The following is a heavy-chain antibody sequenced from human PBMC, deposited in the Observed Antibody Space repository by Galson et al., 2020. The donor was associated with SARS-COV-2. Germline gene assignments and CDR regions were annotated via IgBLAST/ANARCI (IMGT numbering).Heavy chain of an antibody. CDR3: ARDTNPVRGVIIMGWGRVGYYYDMDV. J-gene: IGHJ6*03. Sequence: ASVKVSCKASGYTFTSYAMHWVRQDPGQRLEWMGWINAGNGNTKYSQKFQGRVTITRDTSASTAYMELSSLRSEDTAVYYCARDTNPVRGVIIMGWGRVGYYYDMDVWGKGTTGTVSS. CDR2: INAGNGNT. CDR1: GYTFTSYA. V-gene: IGHV1-3*01. D-gene: IGHD3-10*01.